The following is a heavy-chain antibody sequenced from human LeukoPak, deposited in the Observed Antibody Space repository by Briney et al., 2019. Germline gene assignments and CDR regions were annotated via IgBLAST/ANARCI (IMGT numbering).Heavy chain of an antibody. J-gene: IGHJ4*02. Sequence: GGSLTHSCAASGFTFSTYGMHWVRQAPGKGLEWVAFIRYDGSNKYYADSVKGRFTISRDNSKNTLYLQMNSLRAEDTAVYSCSKDLSPMVGSKIFDYWGQGTLVTVSS. CDR1: GFTFSTYG. CDR2: IRYDGSNK. CDR3: SKDLSPMVGSKIFDY. V-gene: IGHV3-30*02. D-gene: IGHD1-26*01.